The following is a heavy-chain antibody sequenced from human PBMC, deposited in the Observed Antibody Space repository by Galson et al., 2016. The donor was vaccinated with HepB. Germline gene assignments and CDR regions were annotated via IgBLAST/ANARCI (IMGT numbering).Heavy chain of an antibody. CDR3: ARDRGYSYASGSNSFFDP. D-gene: IGHD3-10*01. V-gene: IGHV4-34*01. Sequence: SETLSLTCAVFGGTSSGYYWSWIRQPPGKGLEWIGEINRSGSTIYNPSLKSRVTISVDTSKNQFSLKLSSVTAADTAVYYCARDRGYSYASGSNSFFDPWGHGTLVSVSS. CDR2: INRSGST. J-gene: IGHJ5*02. CDR1: GGTSSGYY.